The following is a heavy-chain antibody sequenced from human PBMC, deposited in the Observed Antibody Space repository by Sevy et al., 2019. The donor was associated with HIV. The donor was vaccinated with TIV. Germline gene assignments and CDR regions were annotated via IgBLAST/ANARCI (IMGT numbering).Heavy chain of an antibody. CDR2: FDPEDGET. V-gene: IGHV1-24*01. J-gene: IGHJ4*02. Sequence: ASVKVSCKVSGYTLIEFSMHWVRQAPGKGLEWMGGFDPEDGETIYAQRFQGRVTMTEDTSTDTAYMELSSLRSEDTAGYYCATGLPGEYVDCSSCYSDYFAYWGQRTLVTVSS. D-gene: IGHD2-15*01. CDR3: ATGLPGEYVDCSSCYSDYFAY. CDR1: GYTLIEFS.